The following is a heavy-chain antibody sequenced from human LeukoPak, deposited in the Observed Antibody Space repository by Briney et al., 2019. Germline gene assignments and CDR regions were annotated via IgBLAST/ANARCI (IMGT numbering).Heavy chain of an antibody. V-gene: IGHV1-2*02. CDR2: INPNSGGT. D-gene: IGHD2-2*02. Sequence: ASVKVSCKASGYTFTGYYMHWVRQAPGQGLELMGWINPNSGGTNYAQKFQGRVTMTRDTSISTAYMELSRLRSDDTAVYYCASDWGLSQLEYCSNTNCYMGAFDIWGQGTMVTVSS. CDR3: ASDWGLSQLEYCSNTNCYMGAFDI. J-gene: IGHJ3*02. CDR1: GYTFTGYY.